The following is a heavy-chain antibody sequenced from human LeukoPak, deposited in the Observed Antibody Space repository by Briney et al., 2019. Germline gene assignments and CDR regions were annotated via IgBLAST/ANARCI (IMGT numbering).Heavy chain of an antibody. CDR3: ARDGGYSNYANSMDV. D-gene: IGHD4-4*01. CDR1: GFTFSAYG. Sequence: GGSLRLSCAASGFTFSAYGMHWVRQAPGKGLEWVAVIWYDGRDKYSADSVKGRFTISKDNSKNTLYLQMNSLRAEDTAVYYCARDGGYSNYANSMDVWGQGTTVTVSS. CDR2: IWYDGRDK. V-gene: IGHV3-33*01. J-gene: IGHJ6*02.